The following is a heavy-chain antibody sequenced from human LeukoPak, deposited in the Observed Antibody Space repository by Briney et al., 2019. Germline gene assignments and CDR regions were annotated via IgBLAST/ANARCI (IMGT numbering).Heavy chain of an antibody. CDR2: VNSDGSGT. Sequence: GGSVRLSCAASGFTFSSYWMHWVRQAPGKGLVWVSRVNSDGSGTTYADSVKGRFTISRDNAKNTLYLQMNSLRAEDTAVYYCARESKYSGYPFDYWGQGTLVTVSS. D-gene: IGHD5-12*01. CDR1: GFTFSSYW. CDR3: ARESKYSGYPFDY. V-gene: IGHV3-74*01. J-gene: IGHJ4*02.